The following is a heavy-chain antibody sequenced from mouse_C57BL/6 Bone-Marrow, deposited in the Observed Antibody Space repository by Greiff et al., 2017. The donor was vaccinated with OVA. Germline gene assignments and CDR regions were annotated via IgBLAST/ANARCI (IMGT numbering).Heavy chain of an antibody. CDR1: GFTFSDFY. J-gene: IGHJ4*01. CDR3: ARLEAMDY. CDR2: ISNGGGST. V-gene: IGHV5-12*01. Sequence: EVKLEESGGGLVQPGGSLKLSCAASGFTFSDFYMYWIRQTPEKRLEWVAYISNGGGSTYYPDTVKGRFTISRDNAKNTLYLQMSRLMYEDTAMYYCARLEAMDYWGQGTSVTVSS.